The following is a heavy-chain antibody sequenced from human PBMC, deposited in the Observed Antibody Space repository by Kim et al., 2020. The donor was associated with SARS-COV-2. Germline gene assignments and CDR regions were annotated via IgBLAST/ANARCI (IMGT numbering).Heavy chain of an antibody. D-gene: IGHD5-12*01. Sequence: SPSFQGQVTFSADKSISTAYLQWSSLKASDTAIYYCARHPRGTGYYYFDYWGQGTLVTVSS. CDR3: ARHPRGTGYYYFDY. J-gene: IGHJ4*02. V-gene: IGHV5-51*01.